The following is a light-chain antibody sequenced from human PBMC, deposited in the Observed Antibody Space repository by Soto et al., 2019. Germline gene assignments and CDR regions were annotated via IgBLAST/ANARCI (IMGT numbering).Light chain of an antibody. CDR3: PQSSNWPSIT. V-gene: IGKV3-11*01. J-gene: IGKJ5*01. CDR1: QSVSSY. Sequence: EIVLAQSPATLSLSPGERATLTCRASQSVSSYLAWYQQKPGQAPRLLIYYASNRATGIPARFSGSGSGTDVTLTISCLEPEVFAFYYCPQSSNWPSITFGQGTRLEIK. CDR2: YAS.